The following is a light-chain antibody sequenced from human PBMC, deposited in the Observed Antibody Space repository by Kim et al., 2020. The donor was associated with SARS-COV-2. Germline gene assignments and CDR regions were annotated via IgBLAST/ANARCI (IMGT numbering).Light chain of an antibody. CDR1: SGSIASTH. CDR2: ENN. CDR3: QSFDSNIQV. V-gene: IGLV6-57*01. J-gene: IGLJ3*02. Sequence: GKPVTISCTRSSGSIASTHVQWYQQRPGTSPTAVIFENNQRPSGVPDRFSGSIDGSSNSASLTISGLKTEDEADYYCQSFDSNIQVFGGGTKLTVL.